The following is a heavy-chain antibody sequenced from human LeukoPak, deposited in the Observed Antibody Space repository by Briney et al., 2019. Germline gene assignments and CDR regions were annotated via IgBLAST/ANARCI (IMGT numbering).Heavy chain of an antibody. CDR2: IYPGDSDT. V-gene: IGHV5-51*01. J-gene: IGHJ5*02. CDR3: ARKSRCSGGSCYWFDP. CDR1: GYSFTSYW. Sequence: GESLKISCKGSGYSFTSYWIGWVRQMPGKGLEWMGIIYPGDSDTRYSPSFQGQVTISADKSISTAYLQWSSLKASDTAMYYCARKSRCSGGSCYWFDPWGQRTLVTVSS. D-gene: IGHD2-15*01.